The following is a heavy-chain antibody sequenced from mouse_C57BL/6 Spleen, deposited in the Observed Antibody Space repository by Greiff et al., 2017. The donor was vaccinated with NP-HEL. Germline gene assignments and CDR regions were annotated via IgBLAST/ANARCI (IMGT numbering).Heavy chain of an antibody. CDR3: ARLSEFAY. Sequence: QVQLQQSGAELARPGASVKLSCKASVYTFTSYGISWVKQRTGQGLEWIGEIYPRSGNTYYNEKFKGKATLTADKSSSTAYMELRSLTSEDSVVYFCARLSEFAYWGQGTLVTVSA. V-gene: IGHV1-81*01. J-gene: IGHJ3*01. CDR1: VYTFTSYG. CDR2: IYPRSGNT.